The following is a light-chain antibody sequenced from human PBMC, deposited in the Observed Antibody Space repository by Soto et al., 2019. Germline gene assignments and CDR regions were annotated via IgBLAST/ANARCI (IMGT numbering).Light chain of an antibody. V-gene: IGKV3D-15*01. Sequence: IVMTQSPATLSVSPGERATLSCRASQSFXSDFDWYQQKPGQAPRVVTDSIFTMDTGGPTRISGSGSGTEFTLTISSLQSEDFAVYYCQQYNSWPRTFGGGTKVDIK. CDR3: QQYNSWPRT. J-gene: IGKJ4*01. CDR2: SIF. CDR1: QSFXSD.